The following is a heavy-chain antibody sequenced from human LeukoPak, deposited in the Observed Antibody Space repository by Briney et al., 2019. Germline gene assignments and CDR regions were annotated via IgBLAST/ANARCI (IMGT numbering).Heavy chain of an antibody. J-gene: IGHJ4*02. D-gene: IGHD3-3*01. CDR3: ARHGKYDFWSGYTRYGYNSPYYFDY. CDR1: GGSISSYY. V-gene: IGHV4-59*08. CDR2: IYYSGST. Sequence: SETLSLTCTVSGGSISSYYWSWIRQPPGKGLEWIGYIYYSGSTNYNPSLKSRVTISVDTSKNQFSLKLSSVTAADTAVYYCARHGKYDFWSGYTRYGYNSPYYFDYWGQGTLVTVSS.